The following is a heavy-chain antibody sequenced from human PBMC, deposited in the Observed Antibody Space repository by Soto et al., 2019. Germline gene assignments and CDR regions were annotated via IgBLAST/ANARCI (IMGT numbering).Heavy chain of an antibody. Sequence: ASVQVCCKACGGTFSSYAISLVRQAPGQGVEWMPGIIPIFGTANYAQKFQGRVTITADKSTSTAYMELSSLRSEDTAVYYCASEGIAAAGTGGAYYYYYGMDVWGQGTTVTVSS. V-gene: IGHV1-69*06. J-gene: IGHJ6*02. CDR2: IIPIFGTA. D-gene: IGHD6-13*01. CDR3: ASEGIAAAGTGGAYYYYYGMDV. CDR1: GGTFSSYA.